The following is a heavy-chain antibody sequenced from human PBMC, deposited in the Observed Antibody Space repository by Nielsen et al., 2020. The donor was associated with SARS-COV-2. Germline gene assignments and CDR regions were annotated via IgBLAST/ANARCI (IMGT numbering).Heavy chain of an antibody. D-gene: IGHD2-15*01. CDR2: ISGSGGST. J-gene: IGHJ4*02. CDR3: AKDLKVDRMYYFDY. Sequence: GSLKISCAASGFTFSSYAMSWVRQAPGKGLEWVSAISGSGGSTYYADSVKGRFTISRDNSKNTLYLQMNSLRAEDTAVYYCAKDLKVDRMYYFDYWGQGTLVTVSS. V-gene: IGHV3-23*01. CDR1: GFTFSSYA.